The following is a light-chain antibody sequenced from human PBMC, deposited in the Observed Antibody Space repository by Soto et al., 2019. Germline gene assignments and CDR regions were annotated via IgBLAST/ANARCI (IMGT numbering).Light chain of an antibody. CDR1: SRDIGAYNY. V-gene: IGLV2-14*03. CDR3: SSFTSSNTLV. Sequence: QSALTQPASVSGSPGQSITISCTGTSRDIGAYNYVSWYQHHPGKAPKLMIYAVSNRPSGVSNRFSGSKSGNTASLTISGLQAEDEGDYYCSSFTSSNTLVFGRGTKLTVL. CDR2: AVS. J-gene: IGLJ2*01.